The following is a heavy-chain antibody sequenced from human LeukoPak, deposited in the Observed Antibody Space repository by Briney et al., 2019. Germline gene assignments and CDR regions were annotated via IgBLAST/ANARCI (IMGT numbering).Heavy chain of an antibody. V-gene: IGHV4-34*01. CDR3: ARAYDILTGYYYSRSPSFDY. CDR1: GGSFSGYY. J-gene: IGHJ4*02. Sequence: SETLSLTCAVYGGSFSGYYWSWIRQPPGKGLEWIGEINHSGSTNYNPSLKSRVTISVDTSKNQFSLKLSSVAAADTAVYYCARAYDILTGYYYSRSPSFDYWGQGTLVTVSS. CDR2: INHSGST. D-gene: IGHD3-9*01.